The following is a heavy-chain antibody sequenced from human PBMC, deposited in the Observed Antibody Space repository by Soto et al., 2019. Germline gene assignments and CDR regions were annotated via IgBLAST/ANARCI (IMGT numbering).Heavy chain of an antibody. D-gene: IGHD5-18*01. CDR1: GYTFTGYY. J-gene: IGHJ6*02. Sequence: GASVKVCCKASGYTFTGYYMHWVRQAPGQGLEWMGWINPNSGGTNYAQKFQGWVTMTRDTSISTAYMELSRLRSDDTAVYYCARGRGESETHTAMPRGGMDVWGQGTTVTVSS. CDR2: INPNSGGT. V-gene: IGHV1-2*04. CDR3: ARGRGESETHTAMPRGGMDV.